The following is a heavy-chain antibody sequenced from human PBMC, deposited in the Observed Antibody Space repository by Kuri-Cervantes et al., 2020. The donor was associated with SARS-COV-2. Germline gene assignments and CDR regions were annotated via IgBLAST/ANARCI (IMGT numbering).Heavy chain of an antibody. D-gene: IGHD6-13*01. J-gene: IGHJ3*02. V-gene: IGHV3-30*02. CDR1: GFTFSSYG. CDR3: AKGGEQQLVFAAFDI. Sequence: GESLKISCAASGFTFSSYGMHWVRQAPGKGLEWVAFIRYDGSNKYYADSVKGRFTISRDNSKNTLYLQMNSLRAEDTAVYYCAKGGEQQLVFAAFDIWGQGTMVTVSS. CDR2: IRYDGSNK.